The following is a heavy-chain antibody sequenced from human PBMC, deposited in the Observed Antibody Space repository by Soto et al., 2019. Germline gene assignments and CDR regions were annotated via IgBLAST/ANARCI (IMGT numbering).Heavy chain of an antibody. CDR1: GFTFSSYA. J-gene: IGHJ4*02. CDR3: ARRGSGSYYDY. CDR2: ISGSGDST. D-gene: IGHD1-26*01. Sequence: EVQLLESGGGLVQPGGSLRLSCAASGFTFSSYAMSWVRQAPGKGLEWVSVISGSGDSTYYADSVKGRFTISRDNSKNTLYLHMNSLRAEDTAGYYCARRGSGSYYDYWGQGTLVTVSS. V-gene: IGHV3-23*01.